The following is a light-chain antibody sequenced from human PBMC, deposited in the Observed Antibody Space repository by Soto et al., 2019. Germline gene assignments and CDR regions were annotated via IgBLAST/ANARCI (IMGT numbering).Light chain of an antibody. Sequence: QPVLTQSPSASASLGASVKLTCTLSSGHSSYAIAWHQQQPEKGPRYLMKLSSDGSHSKGDGIPDRFSGSSSGAERYLTISSLQSEDEADYYCQTWDTGAMVVFGGGTQLTVL. CDR3: QTWDTGAMVV. V-gene: IGLV4-69*01. J-gene: IGLJ2*01. CDR1: SGHSSYA. CDR2: LSSDGSH.